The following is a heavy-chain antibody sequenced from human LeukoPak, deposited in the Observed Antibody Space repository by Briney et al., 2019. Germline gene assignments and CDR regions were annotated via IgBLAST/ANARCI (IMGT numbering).Heavy chain of an antibody. D-gene: IGHD3-3*01. CDR1: GYTFTGDY. J-gene: IGHJ4*02. Sequence: ASVKVSCKASGYTFTGDYMHWVRQAPGQGLEWMGWINPNSGGTNYAQKFQGRVTMTRDTSISTAYIELSRLRSDDTAVYYCARDVSRRGYYDFWSGYYTDLLLDYWGQGTLVTVSS. V-gene: IGHV1-2*02. CDR3: ARDVSRRGYYDFWSGYYTDLLLDY. CDR2: INPNSGGT.